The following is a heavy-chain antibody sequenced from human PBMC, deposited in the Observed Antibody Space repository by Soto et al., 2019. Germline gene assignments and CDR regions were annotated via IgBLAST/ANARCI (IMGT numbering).Heavy chain of an antibody. J-gene: IGHJ4*02. CDR1: GGSIRDYF. D-gene: IGHD4-17*01. Sequence: SETLSLTCTVSGGSIRDYFWTWIRQPPGKGLEWIGYIYYSGRTNYNPSLKRRVSISVDTSKNRFSLQLRSVTAADTAVYYCARVGGDDFGDSGGFDYWGQGTLVTVSS. CDR3: ARVGGDDFGDSGGFDY. V-gene: IGHV4-59*01. CDR2: IYYSGRT.